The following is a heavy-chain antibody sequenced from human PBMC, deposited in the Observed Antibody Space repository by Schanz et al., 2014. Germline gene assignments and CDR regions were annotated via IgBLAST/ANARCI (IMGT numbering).Heavy chain of an antibody. D-gene: IGHD5-12*01. Sequence: QVQLVQSGAEVKKPGSSVKVSCKASGDTFRSYTINGVRHAPGQGLEWMGRIIPITGITNYAQKFQGRVTFTADKSTSTAFLEVNSLRSEDTAVYYCARTGYDPSLTHWGQGTLVTVSS. CDR2: IIPITGIT. CDR1: GDTFRSYT. V-gene: IGHV1-69*02. CDR3: ARTGYDPSLTH. J-gene: IGHJ4*02.